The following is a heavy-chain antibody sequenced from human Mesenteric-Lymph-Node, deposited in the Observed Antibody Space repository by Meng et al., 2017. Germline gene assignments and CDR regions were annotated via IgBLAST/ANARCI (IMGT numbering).Heavy chain of an antibody. CDR3: ARGRLAYCGGDCYHDAFDI. CDR1: GVSITSYY. D-gene: IGHD2-21*02. J-gene: IGHJ3*02. Sequence: GSLRLSCTASGVSITSYYWGWVRQPPGKGLEWIGRIYTSGSTNYNPSLKSRVTMSVDTSKNQFSLKLSSVTAADTAVYYCARGRLAYCGGDCYHDAFDIWGQGTMVTVSS. V-gene: IGHV4-4*07. CDR2: IYTSGST.